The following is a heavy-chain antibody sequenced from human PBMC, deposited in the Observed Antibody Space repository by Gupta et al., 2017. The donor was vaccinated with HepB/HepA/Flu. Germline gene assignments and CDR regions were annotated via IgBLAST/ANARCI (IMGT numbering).Heavy chain of an antibody. CDR2: IKPADGYT. J-gene: IGHJ5*02. CDR3: AKSGASPPGNWLDA. Sequence: QVQLVQSGTEVKKPGASVKVSCKASGYTFTRHGLHWMRQAPGQSLEWMGWIKPADGYTKYSQKFQGRVSITRDTSANTAYMELNSLTSEDTAIYYCAKSGASPPGNWLDAWGQGSLVTVSS. CDR1: GYTFTRHG. V-gene: IGHV1-3*01.